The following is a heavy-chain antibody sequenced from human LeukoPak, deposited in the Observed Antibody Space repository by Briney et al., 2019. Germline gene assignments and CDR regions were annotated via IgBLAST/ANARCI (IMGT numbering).Heavy chain of an antibody. D-gene: IGHD3-10*01. CDR1: GFTFSSYE. J-gene: IGHJ4*02. V-gene: IGHV3-48*03. Sequence: PGGSLRLSCAASGFTFSSYEMNWVRQAPGKGLEWVSYISSSGSTIYYADSVKGRFTISRVNSRNTLYLQMSSLRAEDTAVYYCAKVLASGGGFDYWGQGTLVTVSS. CDR2: ISSSGSTI. CDR3: AKVLASGGGFDY.